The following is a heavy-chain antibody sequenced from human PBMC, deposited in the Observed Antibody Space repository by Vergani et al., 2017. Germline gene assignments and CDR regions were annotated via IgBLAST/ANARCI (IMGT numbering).Heavy chain of an antibody. CDR1: GFTFNHYA. Sequence: EVQLLESGGDLVQPGGSLRLSCAASGFTFNHYAMNWVRQAPGKGLEWVSGISGSGGSTYYAGSVKGRFTISRDSSKNTLYLQMNSLSAGETAVYYCAKANPRNSGYDYLYYYNAMDVWGQGTTVTVSS. CDR3: AKANPRNSGYDYLYYYNAMDV. D-gene: IGHD5-12*01. J-gene: IGHJ6*02. V-gene: IGHV3-23*01. CDR2: ISGSGGST.